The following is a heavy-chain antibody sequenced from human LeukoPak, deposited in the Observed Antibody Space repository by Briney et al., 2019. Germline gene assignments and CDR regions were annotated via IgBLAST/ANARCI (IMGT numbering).Heavy chain of an antibody. V-gene: IGHV5-51*01. CDR2: IYPDDSDT. CDR1: GYTFSDYW. J-gene: IGHJ5*01. Sequence: GESLKISCKVSGYTFSDYWIGWVRQMPGKGPVCLGIIYPDDSDTRYSPSFQGQVTISADKSISTAYLQWTSLKASDTAMYYCAGFLGDNNWAQRRHFDSWGQGTLVTVSS. D-gene: IGHD1-20*01. CDR3: AGFLGDNNWAQRRHFDS.